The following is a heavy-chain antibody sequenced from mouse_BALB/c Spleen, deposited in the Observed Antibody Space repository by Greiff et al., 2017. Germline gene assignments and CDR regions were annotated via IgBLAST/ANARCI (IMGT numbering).Heavy chain of an antibody. J-gene: IGHJ3*01. D-gene: IGHD2-3*01. Sequence: EVKLMESGPGLVKPSQSLSLTCTVTGYSITSDYAWNWIRQFPGNKLEWMGYISYSGSTSYNPSLKSRISITRDTSKNQFFLQLNSVTTEDTATYYCARIYDGYYLFAYWGQGTLVTVSA. CDR1: GYSITSDYA. CDR2: ISYSGST. CDR3: ARIYDGYYLFAY. V-gene: IGHV3-2*02.